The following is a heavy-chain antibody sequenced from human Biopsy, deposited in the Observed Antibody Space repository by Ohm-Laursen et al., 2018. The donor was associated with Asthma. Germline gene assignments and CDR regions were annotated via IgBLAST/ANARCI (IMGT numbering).Heavy chain of an antibody. D-gene: IGHD3-22*01. CDR3: ARDRAMISET. CDR2: IYSSGDT. CDR1: GGSISSSSYY. J-gene: IGHJ5*02. Sequence: TLSLTCTVSGGSISSSSYYWGWIRQAPGKGLEWIAYIYSSGDTYYSPSLKSRVSISLDTSKNQFSLRLTSVTAADTAVYYCARDRAMISETWGQGTLATVSS. V-gene: IGHV4-30-4*08.